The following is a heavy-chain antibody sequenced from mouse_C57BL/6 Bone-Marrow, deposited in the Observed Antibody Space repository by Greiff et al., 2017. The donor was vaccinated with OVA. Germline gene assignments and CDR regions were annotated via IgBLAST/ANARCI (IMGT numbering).Heavy chain of an antibody. J-gene: IGHJ1*03. CDR3: IYDPWYFDV. Sequence: EVQVVESGAELVRPGSSVKMSCKTSGYTFTSYGINWVKQRPGQGLEWIGYIYIGNGYTEYNEKFKGKATLTSDTSSSTAYMQLSSRTSEDSAIYCCIYDPWYFDVWGTGTTVTVSS. CDR2: IYIGNGYT. D-gene: IGHD2-3*01. V-gene: IGHV1-58*01. CDR1: GYTFTSYG.